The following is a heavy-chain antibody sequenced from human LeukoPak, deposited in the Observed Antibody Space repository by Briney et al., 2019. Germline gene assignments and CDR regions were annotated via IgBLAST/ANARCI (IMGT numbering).Heavy chain of an antibody. D-gene: IGHD3-22*01. J-gene: IGHJ3*02. Sequence: MTSETLSLTCSVSGYSISSGFYWGWIRQPPGKGLEWIVGILQSGSTYYNPSLKSRVTISVDTSKNQFSLKLSSVTAADTAVYYCARANYYDTSGYSRGAFDIWGQGTMVTVSS. CDR2: ILQSGST. CDR3: ARANYYDTSGYSRGAFDI. V-gene: IGHV4-38-2*02. CDR1: GYSISSGFY.